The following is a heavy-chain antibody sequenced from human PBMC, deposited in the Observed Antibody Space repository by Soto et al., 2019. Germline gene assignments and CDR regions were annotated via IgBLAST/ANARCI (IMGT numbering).Heavy chain of an antibody. CDR2: MNPNSGNT. V-gene: IGHV1-8*01. CDR3: ARVRYSGSYYSYAMDV. Sequence: ASVKVPCKASGYTFTSYDINWVRQATGQGLEWMGWMNPNSGNTGYAQKFQGRVTMTRNTSISTAYMELSSLRSEDTAVYYCARVRYSGSYYSYAMDVWGQGTTVTVSS. CDR1: GYTFTSYD. D-gene: IGHD1-26*01. J-gene: IGHJ6*02.